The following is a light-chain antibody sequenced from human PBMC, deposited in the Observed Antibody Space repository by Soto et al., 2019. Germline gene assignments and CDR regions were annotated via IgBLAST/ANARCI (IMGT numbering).Light chain of an antibody. CDR2: SAS. CDR3: QHYGGSPLST. V-gene: IGKV3-20*01. Sequence: EIVLTQSPGTLSLSPGERATLFCRASQSVSSNYLAWYQQNPGQAPRLLIYSASRRAPGIPDRFSGSGSGTDFALTISTLEPEDFAGYFCQHYGGSPLSTFGQGTELQIK. J-gene: IGKJ2*01. CDR1: QSVSSNY.